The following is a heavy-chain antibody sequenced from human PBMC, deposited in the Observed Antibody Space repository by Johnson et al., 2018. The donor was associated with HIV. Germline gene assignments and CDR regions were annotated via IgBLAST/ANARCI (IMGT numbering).Heavy chain of an antibody. CDR2: ISTDGSTT. J-gene: IGHJ3*02. V-gene: IGHV3-74*01. Sequence: VQLVESGGDLVQPGGSLRLSCAASGFTFSSYWIHWVRQAPGKGLVWVSRISTDGSTTYYADSVKGRFTISSDNAKNTLYLQMSDLGAEDTAVYYCARPYLDSSGEYIYAFDMWGQGALVTVSS. CDR1: GFTFSSYW. D-gene: IGHD2-15*01. CDR3: ARPYLDSSGEYIYAFDM.